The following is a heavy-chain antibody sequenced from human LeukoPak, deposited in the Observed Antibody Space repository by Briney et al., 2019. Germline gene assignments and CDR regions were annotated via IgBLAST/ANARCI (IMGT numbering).Heavy chain of an antibody. CDR3: ARSHDFWSGSDNWFDP. J-gene: IGHJ5*02. V-gene: IGHV4-39*01. CDR1: GGSISSSSYY. D-gene: IGHD3-3*01. CDR2: IYYSGST. Sequence: PSETLSLTCTVSGGSISSSSYYWGWIRQPPGKGLEWIGSIYYSGSTYYNPSLKSRVTISVDTSKNQFSLKLSSVTAADTAVYYCARSHDFWSGSDNWFDPCGQGTLVTVSS.